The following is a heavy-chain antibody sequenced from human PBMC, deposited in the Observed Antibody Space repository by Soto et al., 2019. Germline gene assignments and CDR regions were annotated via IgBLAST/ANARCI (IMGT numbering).Heavy chain of an antibody. Sequence: VQLQESGPGLVKPSETLSLTCTVSGGSVSSGSYYWSWIRQPPGKGLEWVANIKQDGSEKYYVDSVKGRFTISRDNAKNSLYLQMNSLRAEDTAVYYCARSTYYFDYWGQGTLVTVSS. CDR3: ARSTYYFDY. CDR1: GGSVSSGSYY. CDR2: IKQDGSEK. J-gene: IGHJ4*02. V-gene: IGHV3-7*01. D-gene: IGHD2-2*01.